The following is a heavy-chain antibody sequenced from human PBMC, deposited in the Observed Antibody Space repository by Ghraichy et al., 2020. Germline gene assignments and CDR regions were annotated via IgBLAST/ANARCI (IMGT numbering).Heavy chain of an antibody. Sequence: ISGDSVSSNSTAWNWIRQSPSRGLEWLGRTYYRSKWYNDYAVSVKSRITINPDTSKNQFSLQLNSVTPEDTAVYYCARARGDSSGYYRGRYYYGMDVWGQGTTVTVSS. CDR1: GDSVSSNSTA. V-gene: IGHV6-1*01. CDR2: TYYRSKWYN. CDR3: ARARGDSSGYYRGRYYYGMDV. D-gene: IGHD3-22*01. J-gene: IGHJ6*02.